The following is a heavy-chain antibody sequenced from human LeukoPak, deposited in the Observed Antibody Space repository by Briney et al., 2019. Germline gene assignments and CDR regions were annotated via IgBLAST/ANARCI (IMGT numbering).Heavy chain of an antibody. CDR2: INHSGST. Sequence: SETLSLTCTVSGGSINYGGWIRQPPGKGLEWIVEINHSGSTKNSPSLKSRVTISVDTSKNQFSLKLRSVTAADTAVYYCARGANYYDSSGYSATFDYWGQGTLVTVSS. D-gene: IGHD3-22*01. J-gene: IGHJ4*02. CDR1: GGSINY. CDR3: ARGANYYDSSGYSATFDY. V-gene: IGHV4-34*01.